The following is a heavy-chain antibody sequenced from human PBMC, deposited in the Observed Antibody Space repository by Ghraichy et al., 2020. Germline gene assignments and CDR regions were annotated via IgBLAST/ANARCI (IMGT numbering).Heavy chain of an antibody. CDR2: ISGSGGST. CDR1: GFTFSSYA. D-gene: IGHD5-24*01. CDR3: AKSASRDGYNLKTYFDY. V-gene: IGHV3-23*01. J-gene: IGHJ4*02. Sequence: GESLNISCAASGFTFSSYAMSWVRQAPGKGLEWVSAISGSGGSTYYADSVKGRFTISRDNSKNTLYLQMNSLRAEDTAVYYCAKSASRDGYNLKTYFDYWGQGTLVTVSS.